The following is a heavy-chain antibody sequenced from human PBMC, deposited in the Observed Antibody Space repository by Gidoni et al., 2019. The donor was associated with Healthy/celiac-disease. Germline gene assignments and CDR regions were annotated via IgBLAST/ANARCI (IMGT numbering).Heavy chain of an antibody. D-gene: IGHD3-22*01. CDR1: GGSISSYY. V-gene: IGHV4-59*01. CDR3: ARGTDSSGYVDY. J-gene: IGHJ4*02. CDR2: IYYSGST. Sequence: QVQLQESGPGLVKPSETLSLTCPVSGGSISSYYWSWIRQPPGKGLEWIGYIYYSGSTNYNPSLKSRVTISVDTSKNQFSLKLSSVTAADTAVYYCARGTDSSGYVDYWGQGTLVTVSS.